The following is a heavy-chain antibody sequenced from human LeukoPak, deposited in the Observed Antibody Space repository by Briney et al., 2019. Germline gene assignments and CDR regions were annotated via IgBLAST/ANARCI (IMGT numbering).Heavy chain of an antibody. CDR3: AKLALGQWPAPSEYFQH. V-gene: IGHV3-23*01. J-gene: IGHJ1*01. Sequence: GGSLRLSCAASGFTFSTYGMDWVRQAPGKGLEWVSGIVGSGGTTYYADSVKGRFTISRDNSKNTLYLEMISLRVEDTAVYYCAKLALGQWPAPSEYFQHWGQGTLVTVSS. CDR1: GFTFSTYG. D-gene: IGHD6-19*01. CDR2: IVGSGGTT.